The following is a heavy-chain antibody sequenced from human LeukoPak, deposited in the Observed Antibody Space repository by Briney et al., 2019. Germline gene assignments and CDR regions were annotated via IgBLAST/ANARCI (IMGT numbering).Heavy chain of an antibody. CDR1: GGSISSYY. D-gene: IGHD1-26*01. CDR3: ARGGSGSYEEEYNFDY. V-gene: IGHV4-59*08. Sequence: SETLSLTCTVSGGSISSYYWSWIRQPPGKGLEWIGYIYYSGSTNYNPSLKSRVTISVDTSKNQFSLKLSSVTAADTAVYYCARGGSGSYEEEYNFDYWGQGTLVTVSS. CDR2: IYYSGST. J-gene: IGHJ4*02.